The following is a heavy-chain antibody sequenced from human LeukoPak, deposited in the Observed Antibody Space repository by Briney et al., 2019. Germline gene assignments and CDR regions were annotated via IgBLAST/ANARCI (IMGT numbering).Heavy chain of an antibody. J-gene: IGHJ2*01. CDR1: GGSFSGYD. V-gene: IGHV4-34*01. Sequence: SETLSLTCAVYGGSFSGYDWSWIRQPPGKGLEWIGEINHSGSTNYNPSLKSRVTISVDTSKNQFSLKLSSVTAADTAVYYCARETPLRWYFDLWGRGTLVTVSS. CDR2: INHSGST. CDR3: ARETPLRWYFDL.